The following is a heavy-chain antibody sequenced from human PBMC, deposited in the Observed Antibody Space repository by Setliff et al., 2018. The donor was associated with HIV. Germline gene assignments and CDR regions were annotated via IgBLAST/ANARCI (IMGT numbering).Heavy chain of an antibody. D-gene: IGHD6-19*01. CDR2: IHYTGST. CDR1: GGSVSSVNYY. CDR3: ARLGTSGWYSYFDY. Sequence: SETLSLTCSVSGGSVSSVNYYWSWIRQPPGKGLEWIGYIHYTGSTTYNPSLKSRVTISVDTSKNQFSLELTSVTAADTSIYHCARLGTSGWYSYFDYWGQGILVTVSS. V-gene: IGHV4-61*01. J-gene: IGHJ4*02.